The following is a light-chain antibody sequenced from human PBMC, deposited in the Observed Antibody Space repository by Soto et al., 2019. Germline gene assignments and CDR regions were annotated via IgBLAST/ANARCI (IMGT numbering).Light chain of an antibody. CDR3: QQSNSYSWT. J-gene: IGKJ1*01. V-gene: IGKV1-5*03. CDR1: QSISSW. CDR2: EAS. Sequence: DIRMTQSPSTLSASVGDRVTITCRASQSISSWLAWYQQKPGKAPKLLIYEASSLQSGVPSRFSGSGSGTEFTLTINSLQPDDFATYYCQQSNSYSWTFGQGTKVEIK.